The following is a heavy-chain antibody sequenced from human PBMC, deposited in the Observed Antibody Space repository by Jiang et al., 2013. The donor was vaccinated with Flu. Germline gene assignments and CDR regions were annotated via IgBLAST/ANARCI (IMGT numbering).Heavy chain of an antibody. J-gene: IGHJ6*02. Sequence: LLKPSETLSLTCTVSGGSISSYYWSWIRQPPGKGLEWIGYIYYSGSTNYNPSLKSRVTISVDTSKNQFSLKLSSVTAADTAVYYCARESQSGVSNLYYGMDVWGQGTTVTVSS. CDR1: GGSISSYY. CDR2: IYYSGST. D-gene: IGHD2-15*01. CDR3: ARESQSGVSNLYYGMDV. V-gene: IGHV4-59*01.